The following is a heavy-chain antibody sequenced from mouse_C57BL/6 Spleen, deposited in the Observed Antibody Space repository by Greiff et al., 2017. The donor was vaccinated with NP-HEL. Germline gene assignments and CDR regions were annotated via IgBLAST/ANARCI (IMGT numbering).Heavy chain of an antibody. Sequence: VHLVESGPELVKPGASVKLSCKASGYTFTSYDINWVKQRPGQGLEWIGWIYPRDGSTKYNEKFKGKATLTVDTSSSTAYMELNSLTSEDSAVYVCAESGTVAPMDYWGQGTTVTVSS. CDR2: IYPRDGST. CDR1: GYTFTSYD. CDR3: AESGTVAPMDY. V-gene: IGHV1-85*01. D-gene: IGHD1-1*01. J-gene: IGHJ4*01.